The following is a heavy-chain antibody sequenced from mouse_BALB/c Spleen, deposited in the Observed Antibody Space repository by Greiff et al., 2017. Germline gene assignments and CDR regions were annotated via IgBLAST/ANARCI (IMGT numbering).Heavy chain of an antibody. J-gene: IGHJ4*01. D-gene: IGHD1-1*02. CDR2: ISSGGSYT. CDR3: ARRGIMGYAMDD. Sequence: EVQLVESGGGLVKPGGSLKLSCAASGFTFSSYAMSWVRQTPEKRLEWVATISSGGSYTYYPDSVKGRFTISRDKAKNTLYLQMSSLRSEDTAMYYCARRGIMGYAMDDWGQGTSVTVSS. V-gene: IGHV5-9-3*01. CDR1: GFTFSSYA.